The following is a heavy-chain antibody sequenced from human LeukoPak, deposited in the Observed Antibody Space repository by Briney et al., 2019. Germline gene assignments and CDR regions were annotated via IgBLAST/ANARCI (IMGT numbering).Heavy chain of an antibody. CDR2: IYYSGST. D-gene: IGHD3-22*01. Sequence: TLSLTCTVSGGSISSGGYYWSWIRQHPGKGLEWIGYIYYSGSTYYNPSLKSRVTISVDTSKNQFSLKLSSVTAADTAVYYCASTGGSSGYYYGYFQHWGQGTLVTVSS. V-gene: IGHV4-31*03. J-gene: IGHJ1*01. CDR1: GGSISSGGYY. CDR3: ASTGGSSGYYYGYFQH.